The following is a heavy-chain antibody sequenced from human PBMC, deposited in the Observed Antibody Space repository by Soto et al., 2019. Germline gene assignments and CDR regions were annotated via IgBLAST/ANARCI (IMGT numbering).Heavy chain of an antibody. CDR3: ARRQGSGRFYPSYYTDV. Sequence: SETLSLTCTVSGGSISSSSYYWGWLRQPPGKGLEWIGSIYYSGSTYYNPSLKSRVTISVDTSKNQFSLKLSSVTAADTAVYYCARRQGSGRFYPSYYTDVSGKALTVTVSS. CDR1: GGSISSSSYY. J-gene: IGHJ6*03. CDR2: IYYSGST. V-gene: IGHV4-39*01. D-gene: IGHD3-10*01.